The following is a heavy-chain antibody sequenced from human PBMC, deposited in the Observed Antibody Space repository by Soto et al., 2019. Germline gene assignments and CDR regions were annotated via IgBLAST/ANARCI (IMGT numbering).Heavy chain of an antibody. J-gene: IGHJ5*02. V-gene: IGHV4-59*01. Sequence: SETLSLTCTVSGGSISSYYWSWIRQPPGKGLEWIGYIYYSGSTNYNPSLKSRVTISVDTSKNQFSLQLSSVTAADTAVYYCARVLRSSGWYSDLNWFDPWGQGTLVTVSS. CDR1: GGSISSYY. D-gene: IGHD6-19*01. CDR2: IYYSGST. CDR3: ARVLRSSGWYSDLNWFDP.